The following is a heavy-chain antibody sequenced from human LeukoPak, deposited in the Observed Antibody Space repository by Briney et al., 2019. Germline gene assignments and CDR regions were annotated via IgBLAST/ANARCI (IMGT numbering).Heavy chain of an antibody. J-gene: IGHJ4*02. Sequence: ASVKVFCKVSGYTLTELSMHWVRQAPGKGVEWMGGFDPEDGETIYAQKFQGRVTMTEDTSTDTAYMELSSLRSEDTAVYYCATAANYYGSGSYYDYWGQGTLVTVSS. D-gene: IGHD3-10*01. V-gene: IGHV1-24*01. CDR3: ATAANYYGSGSYYDY. CDR1: GYTLTELS. CDR2: FDPEDGET.